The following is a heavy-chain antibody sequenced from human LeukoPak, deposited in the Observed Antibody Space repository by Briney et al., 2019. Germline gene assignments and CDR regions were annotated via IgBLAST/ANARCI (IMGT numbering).Heavy chain of an antibody. D-gene: IGHD3-10*01. Sequence: GASVKVSCKASGGTFSSYAISWVRQAPGKGLEWMGGFDPEDGETIYAQKFQGRVTMTEDTSTDTAYMELSSLRSEDTAVYYCARYYYGSGSYYNPGSFDYWGQGTLVTVSS. J-gene: IGHJ4*02. CDR1: GGTFSSYA. V-gene: IGHV1-24*01. CDR3: ARYYYGSGSYYNPGSFDY. CDR2: FDPEDGET.